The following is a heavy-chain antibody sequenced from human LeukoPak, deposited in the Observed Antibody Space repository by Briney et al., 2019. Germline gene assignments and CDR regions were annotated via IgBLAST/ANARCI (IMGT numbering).Heavy chain of an antibody. V-gene: IGHV1-2*02. Sequence: ASVKVSCKASGYTFTGYYMHWVRQAPGQGLEWMGWINPNSGGTNYAQKFQGRVTMTRDTSISTSYMELSRLRSDDTAVYYCARDKQVISDYYGSGSYEPFYGMDVWGQGTTVTVSS. CDR3: ARDKQVISDYYGSGSYEPFYGMDV. CDR2: INPNSGGT. CDR1: GYTFTGYY. D-gene: IGHD3-10*01. J-gene: IGHJ6*02.